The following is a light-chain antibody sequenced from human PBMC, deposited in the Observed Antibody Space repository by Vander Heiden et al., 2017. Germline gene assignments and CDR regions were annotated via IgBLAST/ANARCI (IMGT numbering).Light chain of an antibody. V-gene: IGLV2-14*01. CDR3: SSYTSSSTRV. J-gene: IGLJ2*01. Sequence: QPALTQPASVSGSPGQSITISCTGTSSDVGGYNYVSWYQQHPGKAPKLMMYDVSNRPSGVSNRFSGSKSGNTASLTISGLQADDEADDYCSSYTSSSTRVFGGGTKLTVL. CDR1: SSDVGGYNY. CDR2: DVS.